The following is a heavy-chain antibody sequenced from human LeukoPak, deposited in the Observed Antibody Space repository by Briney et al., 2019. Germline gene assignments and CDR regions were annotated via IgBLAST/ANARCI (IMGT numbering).Heavy chain of an antibody. CDR2: ISGSGGST. CDR1: GFTFSSYA. J-gene: IGHJ4*02. D-gene: IGHD6-13*01. CDR3: ARAIAAAGAPFDY. V-gene: IGHV3-23*01. Sequence: GGSLRLSCAASGFTFSSYAMSWVRQAPGKGLEWVSAISGSGGSTYYADSVKGRFTISRDNSKNTLYLQMNSLRAEDTAVYYCARAIAAAGAPFDYWGQGTLVTVSS.